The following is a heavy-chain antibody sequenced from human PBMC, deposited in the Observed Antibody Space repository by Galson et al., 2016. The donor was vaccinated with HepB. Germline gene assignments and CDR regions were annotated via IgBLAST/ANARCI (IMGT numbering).Heavy chain of an antibody. J-gene: IGHJ5*02. CDR3: GRGNDYYDSSGYYYGWFDP. Sequence: TLSLTCTVSGGSISSGDYYWSWIRQPPGKGLEWIGYSYYSGSKYYNPSLKSRLTISVDTSKNQFSLNLNSVTAAATAVYYCGRGNDYYDSSGYYYGWFDPWGQGTLVTVSS. D-gene: IGHD3-22*01. CDR2: SYYSGSK. CDR1: GGSISSGDYY. V-gene: IGHV4-30-4*01.